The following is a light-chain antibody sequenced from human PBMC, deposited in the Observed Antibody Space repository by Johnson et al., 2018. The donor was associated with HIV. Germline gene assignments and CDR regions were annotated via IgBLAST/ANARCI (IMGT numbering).Light chain of an antibody. J-gene: IGLJ1*01. Sequence: HSVLTQPPSVSAAPGQKVTISCSGSSSNIGNNYVSWYQQLPGTAPKFFIYENDKRPSGIPDRFSGSKSGTSATLGITGLQTGDEAHYYCGAWDSSRSAGLYVFGSGAEVTVL. V-gene: IGLV1-51*02. CDR2: END. CDR1: SSNIGNNY. CDR3: GAWDSSRSAGLYV.